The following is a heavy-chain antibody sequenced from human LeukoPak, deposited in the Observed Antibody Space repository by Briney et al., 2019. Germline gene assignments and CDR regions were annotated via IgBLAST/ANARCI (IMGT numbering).Heavy chain of an antibody. CDR2: IYYSGST. J-gene: IGHJ4*02. D-gene: IGHD1-7*01. CDR1: GGSISSYY. CDR3: ARVGLNWNYNRGFEDY. Sequence: PSETLSLTCTVSGGSISSYYWSWIRQPPGKGLEWIGYIYYSGSTNYNPSLKSRVTISVDTSKNQFSLKLSSVTAADTAVYYCARVGLNWNYNRGFEDYWGQGTLVTVSS. V-gene: IGHV4-59*01.